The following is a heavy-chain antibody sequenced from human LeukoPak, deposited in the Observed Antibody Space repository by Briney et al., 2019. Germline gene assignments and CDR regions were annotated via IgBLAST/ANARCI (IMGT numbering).Heavy chain of an antibody. CDR3: ARDSLKVATQWWFDP. D-gene: IGHD5-12*01. Sequence: ASVKVSCKASGYTFTSYGISWVRQAPGQGLEWMGCISADNGNTNYAQKLQGRVTMTTDTSTSTAYMELRSLRSDDTAVYYCARDSLKVATQWWFDPWGQGTLVSVSS. J-gene: IGHJ5*02. CDR1: GYTFTSYG. CDR2: ISADNGNT. V-gene: IGHV1-18*01.